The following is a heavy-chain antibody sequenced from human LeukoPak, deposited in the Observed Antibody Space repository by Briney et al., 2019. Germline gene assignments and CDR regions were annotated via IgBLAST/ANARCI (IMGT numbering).Heavy chain of an antibody. CDR3: ARVDSSSWYVAFDY. J-gene: IGHJ4*02. V-gene: IGHV1-3*01. CDR1: GYTFSRYV. CDR2: INAGNGGT. D-gene: IGHD6-13*01. Sequence: ASVKVSCKASGYTFSRYVVHWVRQAPGQRPEWMGWINAGNGGTKYSQNFQGRVTITWDRSANTAYMELSSLTSEDTALYYCARVDSSSWYVAFDYWGQGTLVTVSS.